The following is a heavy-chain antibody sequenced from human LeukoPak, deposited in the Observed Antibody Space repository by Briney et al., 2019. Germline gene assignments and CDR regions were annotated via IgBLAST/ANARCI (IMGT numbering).Heavy chain of an antibody. CDR3: ARGGYSHGRYYYYMDV. D-gene: IGHD5-18*01. CDR2: ISSTSAYI. V-gene: IGHV3-21*06. J-gene: IGHJ6*03. Sequence: PGGSLRLSCAASGFAFSTYSMIWVRQAPGKGLEWVSSISSTSAYIYYADSLKGRFTISRDNAENSLYLQTNSLRAEDTAVYYCARGGYSHGRYYYYMDVWGIGTAVTVSS. CDR1: GFAFSTYS.